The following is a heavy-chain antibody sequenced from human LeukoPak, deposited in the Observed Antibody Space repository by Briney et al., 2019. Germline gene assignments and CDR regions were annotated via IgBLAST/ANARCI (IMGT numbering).Heavy chain of an antibody. CDR3: ARKGGRGWSSDYFDY. Sequence: SETLSLTCTVSGGSISSRNYYWGWIRQPPGTGLEWIGFISYSGSTYYNPSLKSRVTLSVDTSKSHFSLKLSSVTAADTAVYYCARKGGRGWSSDYFDYWGQGTQVTVSS. J-gene: IGHJ4*02. V-gene: IGHV4-39*02. D-gene: IGHD6-19*01. CDR1: GGSISSRNYY. CDR2: ISYSGST.